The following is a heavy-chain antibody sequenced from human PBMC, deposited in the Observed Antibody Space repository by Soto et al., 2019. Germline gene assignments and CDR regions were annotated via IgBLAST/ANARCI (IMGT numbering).Heavy chain of an antibody. CDR2: IILIFGTA. J-gene: IGHJ4*02. CDR1: GGTFSSYA. V-gene: IGHV1-69*01. D-gene: IGHD6-19*01. Sequence: QVQLLHSGAEVKKPGSSVKVSCKASGGTFSSYAISSLRQAPGQGLEWLGGIILIFGTANYAQKFQGRVRITADESTSTAYMELSSLSSEDTAVYYCARDLRSSGWYGYFDYWGQGSLVTVSS. CDR3: ARDLRSSGWYGYFDY.